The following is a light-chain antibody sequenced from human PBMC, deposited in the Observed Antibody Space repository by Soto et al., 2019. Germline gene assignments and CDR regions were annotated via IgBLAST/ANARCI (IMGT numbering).Light chain of an antibody. CDR3: QQYSASPST. J-gene: IGKJ2*01. Sequence: EIVLTQSPGTLSLSPGERATLSCRASQSVSSNYLVWYQQRPGQALRLLIYGASSRATGIPDRFSSSGSGTDFALPISRLEPEDFAVYYCQQYSASPSTFGQGTKLEIK. CDR1: QSVSSNY. V-gene: IGKV3-20*01. CDR2: GAS.